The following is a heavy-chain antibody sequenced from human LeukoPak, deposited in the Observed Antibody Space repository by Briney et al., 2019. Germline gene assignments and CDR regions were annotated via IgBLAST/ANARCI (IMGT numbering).Heavy chain of an antibody. J-gene: IGHJ3*02. CDR3: AKWAQSQNAFHI. D-gene: IGHD2-8*01. Sequence: SETLSLTCSVSGDSISNYYWNWIRQPPEKGLEWMGFTRYSGSNNYNPSLKSRVTMSVDTSKNQFSLRLSSVTAADTAVYYCAKWAQSQNAFHIWGQGTMVTVSS. CDR2: TRYSGSN. CDR1: GDSISNYY. V-gene: IGHV4-59*01.